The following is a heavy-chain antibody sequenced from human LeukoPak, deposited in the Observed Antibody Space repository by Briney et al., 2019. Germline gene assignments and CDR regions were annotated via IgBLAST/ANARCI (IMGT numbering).Heavy chain of an antibody. CDR1: GDSIITSRYY. V-gene: IGHV4-39*02. CDR2: ISYSGST. CDR3: VRERSFFGENY. Sequence: SETLSLTCTVSGDSIITSRYYWAWIRQLPGKGLEWIGSISYSGSTNYDPSLKSRVTISVDTSKNQFSLQLSSVTAADTAFYYCVRERSFFGENYWGQGTLVTVSS. J-gene: IGHJ4*02. D-gene: IGHD3-10*01.